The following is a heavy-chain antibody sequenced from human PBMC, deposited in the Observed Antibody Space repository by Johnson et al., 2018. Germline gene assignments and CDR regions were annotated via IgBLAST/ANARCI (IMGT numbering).Heavy chain of an antibody. CDR1: GFTFSSYG. V-gene: IGHV3-33*01. J-gene: IGHJ6*03. Sequence: VQLVETGGGVVQPGRSLRLSCAASGFTFSSYGMHWVRQAPGKGLEWVAVIWYDGSNKYYADSVKGRFTISRDNSKNTLYLQMNSLRAEDTAVYYCARLDYDILTGYYTDYYYYMDVWGKGTTVTVSS. CDR2: IWYDGSNK. CDR3: ARLDYDILTGYYTDYYYYMDV. D-gene: IGHD3-9*01.